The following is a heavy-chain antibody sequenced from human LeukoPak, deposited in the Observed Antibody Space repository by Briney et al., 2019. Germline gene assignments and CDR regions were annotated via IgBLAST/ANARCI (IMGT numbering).Heavy chain of an antibody. CDR3: AKYGGPFDV. D-gene: IGHD4/OR15-4a*01. CDR1: GFTFSSNW. V-gene: IGHV3-74*01. Sequence: GGSLRLSCVASGFTFSSNWMHWVRPGPGKGLVWVSRINSDGSETRHADSVKGRFTISRDNAKTSLYLQMNSLRAEDTAVYYCAKYGGPFDVWGQGTKVTVSS. J-gene: IGHJ3*01. CDR2: INSDGSET.